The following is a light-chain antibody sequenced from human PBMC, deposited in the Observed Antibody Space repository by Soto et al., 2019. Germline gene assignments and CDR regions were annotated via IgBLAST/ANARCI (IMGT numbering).Light chain of an antibody. V-gene: IGKV1-17*01. CDR1: QGIRND. Sequence: DIQMTQSPSSLSASIGDRVTITCRASQGIRNDLGWYQQKPGKAPKRLIYAASSLPSGVPSRFSGSGSGTKFTLQIRRLPAEGFAKYSFLKPITYPPTFGQGTKVEI. CDR3: LKPITYPPT. CDR2: AAS. J-gene: IGKJ1*01.